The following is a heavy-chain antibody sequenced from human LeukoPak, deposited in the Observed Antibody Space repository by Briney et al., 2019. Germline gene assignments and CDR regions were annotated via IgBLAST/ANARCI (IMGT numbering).Heavy chain of an antibody. CDR1: GGTFSSYA. J-gene: IGHJ5*02. V-gene: IGHV1-69*05. CDR3: ARDPTNRSGGSSRFDP. D-gene: IGHD2-15*01. CDR2: IIPIFGTA. Sequence: VASVKVSCKASGGTFSSYAISWVRQAPGQGLEWMGRIIPIFGTANYAQKFQGRVTITTDESTSTAYMELSSLRSEDTAVYYCARDPTNRSGGSSRFDPWGQGTLVTVSS.